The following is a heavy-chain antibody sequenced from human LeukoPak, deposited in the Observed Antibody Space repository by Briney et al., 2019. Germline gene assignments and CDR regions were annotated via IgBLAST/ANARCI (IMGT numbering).Heavy chain of an antibody. CDR3: ARIYSYGNGVYYFDY. D-gene: IGHD5-18*01. J-gene: IGHJ4*02. CDR2: ISAYNGNT. CDR1: GYTFTTYG. V-gene: IGHV1-18*04. Sequence: APVKVSCKASGYTFTTYGISWVRQAPEQGLGWMGWISAYNGNTNYAQKLQGRVTMTTDTSTSTAYMELRSLRSDDTAVYYCARIYSYGNGVYYFDYWGQGTLVTVSS.